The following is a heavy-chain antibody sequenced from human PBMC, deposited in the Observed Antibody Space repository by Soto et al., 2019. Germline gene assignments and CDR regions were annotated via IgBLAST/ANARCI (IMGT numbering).Heavy chain of an antibody. CDR1: GYSFTSYW. CDR3: ARQGITGTTGKNYYYYGMDV. CDR2: IDPSDSYT. V-gene: IGHV5-10-1*01. D-gene: IGHD1-7*01. J-gene: IGHJ6*02. Sequence: HGESLKISCKGSGYSFTSYWISWVRQMPGKGLEWVGRIDPSDSYTNYSPSFQGHVTISADKSISTAYLQWSSLKASDTAMYYCARQGITGTTGKNYYYYGMDVWGQGTTVTVSS.